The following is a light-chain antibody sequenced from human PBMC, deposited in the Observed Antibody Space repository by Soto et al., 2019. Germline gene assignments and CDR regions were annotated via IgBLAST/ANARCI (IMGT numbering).Light chain of an antibody. CDR3: QQYNSFPT. J-gene: IGKJ1*01. CDR1: QSISSW. CDR2: KAS. Sequence: DIQMTQSPSTLSASVGDRVTITCRASQSISSWLAWYQQKPGKAPKLLIYKASSLESGVPSRFSGSGSGTEFTLTISSLKPDDLATYYGQQYNSFPTFGQGTKVEIK. V-gene: IGKV1-5*03.